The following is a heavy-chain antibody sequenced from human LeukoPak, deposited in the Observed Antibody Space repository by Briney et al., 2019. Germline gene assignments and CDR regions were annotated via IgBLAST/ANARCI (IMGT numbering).Heavy chain of an antibody. CDR3: AREAAAGTVDY. D-gene: IGHD6-13*01. Sequence: SETLSLTCAVYGGSVSAYYWTWIRQSPGKGLEWIGEINHSGSTDYNPSLKGRVTISVDTSKNQFSLKSISVTAADTAVYYCAREAAAGTVDYWGQGTLVTVSS. CDR2: INHSGST. CDR1: GGSVSAYY. J-gene: IGHJ4*02. V-gene: IGHV4-34*01.